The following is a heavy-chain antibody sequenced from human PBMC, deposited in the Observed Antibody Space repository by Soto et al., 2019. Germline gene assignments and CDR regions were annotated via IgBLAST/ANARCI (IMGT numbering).Heavy chain of an antibody. CDR1: GFTFSSYS. J-gene: IGHJ6*02. V-gene: IGHV3-48*02. CDR2: VSFSGSTI. D-gene: IGHD4-4*01. CDR3: ARGRSGTQYYSPMDV. Sequence: PGGSLRLSCAASGFTFSSYSMNWVRQAPGKGLEWVSSVSFSGSTISYADSVKGRFTISRDNAKNTLYLQMNSLRDEDTAVYYCARGRSGTQYYSPMDVWGQGTTVTVSS.